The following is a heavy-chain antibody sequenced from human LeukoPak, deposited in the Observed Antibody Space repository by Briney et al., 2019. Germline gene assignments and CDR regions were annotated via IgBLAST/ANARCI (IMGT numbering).Heavy chain of an antibody. CDR3: ARDSLTMIVGRQKRGLDY. V-gene: IGHV3-21*01. CDR1: GFTFSNYN. Sequence: PGGSLRLSCAASGFTFSNYNMNWVRQAPGKGLEWDSSIRSSTTYVYYADSVKGRFTISRDNAKNSLYLQMNSLRAEDTAVYYCARDSLTMIVGRQKRGLDYWGQGTLVTVSS. J-gene: IGHJ4*02. CDR2: IRSSTTYV. D-gene: IGHD3-22*01.